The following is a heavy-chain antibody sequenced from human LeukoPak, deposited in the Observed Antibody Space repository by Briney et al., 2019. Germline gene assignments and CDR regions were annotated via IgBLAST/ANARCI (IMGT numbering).Heavy chain of an antibody. Sequence: SETLSLTCTVSGGSISSSNYYWGWIRQPPGKGLEWIGEIYHSGSTNYNPSLKSRVTISVDKSKNQFSLKLSSVTAADTAVYYCARGSYYNFVDYWGQGTLVTVSS. CDR3: ARGSYYNFVDY. D-gene: IGHD3-10*01. V-gene: IGHV4-39*07. CDR2: IYHSGST. CDR1: GGSISSSNYY. J-gene: IGHJ4*02.